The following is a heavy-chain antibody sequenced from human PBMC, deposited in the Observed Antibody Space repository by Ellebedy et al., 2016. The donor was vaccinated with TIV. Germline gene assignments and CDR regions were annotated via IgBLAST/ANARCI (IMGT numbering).Heavy chain of an antibody. CDR1: GGSISSSTYY. D-gene: IGHD3-16*01. Sequence: MPGGSLRLSCTVSGGSISSSTYYWGWLRQSPGKGLEWIGNIYYSGSTYYNPSLKSRVTISVDTSKKHFSLKLSSVTAADTAVYYCAVGPGDVWGQGTTVIVS. CDR2: IYYSGST. CDR3: AVGPGDV. J-gene: IGHJ6*02. V-gene: IGHV4-39*02.